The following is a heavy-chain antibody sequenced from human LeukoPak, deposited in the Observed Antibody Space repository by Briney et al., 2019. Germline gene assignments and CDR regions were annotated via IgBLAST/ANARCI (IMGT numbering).Heavy chain of an antibody. CDR3: ARDKAPPYYYDSSGLDY. D-gene: IGHD3-22*01. CDR1: GGSISSSSYY. Sequence: PSETLSLTCTVSGGSISSSSYYWGWIRQPPGKGLEWIGSIYYSGSTYYNPSLKSRVTISVDTSKNQFSLKLSSVTDADTAVYYCARDKAPPYYYDSSGLDYWGQGTLVTVSS. J-gene: IGHJ4*02. V-gene: IGHV4-39*07. CDR2: IYYSGST.